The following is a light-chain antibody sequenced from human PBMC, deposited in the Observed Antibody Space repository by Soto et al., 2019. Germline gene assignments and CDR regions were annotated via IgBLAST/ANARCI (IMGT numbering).Light chain of an antibody. CDR1: ALPKRY. CDR2: KDS. V-gene: IGLV3-25*03. J-gene: IGLJ2*01. Sequence: SYELTQPPSVSVSPGQTARITCTGDALPKRYAYRYQQKPGQAPELVIYKDSERPSGIPERFSGSSSGTTVTLTISGVQAEDEADYYCQSADSSGTYVPVVFGGGTKLTVL. CDR3: QSADSSGTYVPVV.